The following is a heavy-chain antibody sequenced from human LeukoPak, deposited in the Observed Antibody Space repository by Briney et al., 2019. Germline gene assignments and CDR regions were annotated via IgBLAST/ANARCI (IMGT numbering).Heavy chain of an antibody. J-gene: IGHJ4*02. CDR2: INHSGST. CDR3: ARGRRIRLGELSLRY. Sequence: SGTLSLTCAVYGGSFSGYYWSWIRQPPGKGLEWIGEINHSGSTNYNPSLKSRVTISVDTSKNQFSLKLSSVTAADTAVYYCARGRRIRLGELSLRYWGQGTLVTVSS. CDR1: GGSFSGYY. V-gene: IGHV4-34*01. D-gene: IGHD3-16*02.